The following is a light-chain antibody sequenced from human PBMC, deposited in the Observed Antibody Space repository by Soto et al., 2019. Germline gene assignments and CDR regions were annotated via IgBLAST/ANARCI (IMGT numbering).Light chain of an antibody. Sequence: IEMTQSPATLSASPGDRATLSCRASQSVGDTFLSWYQQRPGLAPRLLIYGVSNRATGIPDRFSGSGSGTDFILTISRLEPEDFALYYCGQFVSSPPRTFGQGTKVDIK. V-gene: IGKV3-20*01. J-gene: IGKJ1*01. CDR2: GVS. CDR3: GQFVSSPPRT. CDR1: QSVGDTF.